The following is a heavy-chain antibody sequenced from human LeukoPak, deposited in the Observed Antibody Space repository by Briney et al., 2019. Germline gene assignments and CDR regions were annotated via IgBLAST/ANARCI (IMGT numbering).Heavy chain of an antibody. CDR2: ISDSGDST. D-gene: IGHD4-23*01. J-gene: IGHJ4*02. CDR1: GFTFSSYA. CDR3: AKRPGDYGGKYFDY. Sequence: GGSLRLSCAASGFTFSSYAMSWVRLAPGKGLEWVSSISDSGDSTYYADSVKGRFTISRDNSKKTLYLQMNSLRAEDTALYYCAKRPGDYGGKYFDYWGQGTLVTASS. V-gene: IGHV3-23*01.